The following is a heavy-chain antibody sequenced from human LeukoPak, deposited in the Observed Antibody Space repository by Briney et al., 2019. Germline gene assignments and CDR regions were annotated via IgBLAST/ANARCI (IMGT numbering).Heavy chain of an antibody. V-gene: IGHV3-23*01. D-gene: IGHD6-13*01. J-gene: IGHJ6*02. CDR2: ISGSGGST. CDR1: GFTFSNYA. Sequence: GGSLRLSCAASGFTFSNYAMTWVRQAPGKGLEWVSSISGSGGSTYYADSVKGRFTISRDNSKDTLFLQMNSLRAEDTALYYCAKEGGSGSSSWYGDYYYYGMDVWGQGTTVTVSS. CDR3: AKEGGSGSSSWYGDYYYYGMDV.